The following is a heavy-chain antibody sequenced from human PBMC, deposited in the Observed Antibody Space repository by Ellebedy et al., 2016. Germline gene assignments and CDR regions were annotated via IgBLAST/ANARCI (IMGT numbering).Heavy chain of an antibody. CDR1: GGTFSSYA. CDR2: IIPILGIA. CDR3: ARGVSIAVADSPAEYFQH. J-gene: IGHJ1*01. Sequence: ASVKVSCKASGGTFSSYAISWVRQAPGQGLEWMGRIIPILGIANYAQKFQGRVTITADKSTSTAYMELSSLRSEDTAVYYCARGVSIAVADSPAEYFQHWGQGTLVTVSS. V-gene: IGHV1-69*04. D-gene: IGHD6-19*01.